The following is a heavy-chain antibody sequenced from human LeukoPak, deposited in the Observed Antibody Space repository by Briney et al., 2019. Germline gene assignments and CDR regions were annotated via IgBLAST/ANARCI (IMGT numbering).Heavy chain of an antibody. Sequence: GGSLRLSCAASGFTCSKYWMLWVRQAPGMGLESVSRINTDGTVTTYADSVKGRFTVSRDNADNTMFLQMNSVRDEDTAVYYCATKQWLAPPPDSWGQGTPVTVSS. J-gene: IGHJ4*02. V-gene: IGHV3-74*01. CDR1: GFTCSKYW. CDR3: ATKQWLAPPPDS. CDR2: INTDGTVT. D-gene: IGHD6-19*01.